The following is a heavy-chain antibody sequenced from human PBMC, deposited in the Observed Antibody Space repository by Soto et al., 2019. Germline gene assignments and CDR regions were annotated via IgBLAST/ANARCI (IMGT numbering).Heavy chain of an antibody. D-gene: IGHD3-22*01. J-gene: IGHJ5*02. V-gene: IGHV4-59*01. CDR2: IYYSGST. Sequence: QVQLQESGPGLVKPSETLSLTCTVSGGSISSYYWSWIRQPPGKGLEWIGYIYYSGSTNYNPSLKSRVTISVDTSKNQFSLKLSSVTAADTAVYYCARVMGDDSSGYYRVDPWGQGTLVTVSS. CDR1: GGSISSYY. CDR3: ARVMGDDSSGYYRVDP.